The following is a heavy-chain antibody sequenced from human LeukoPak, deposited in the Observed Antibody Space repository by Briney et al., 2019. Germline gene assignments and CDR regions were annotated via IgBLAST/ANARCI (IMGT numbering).Heavy chain of an antibody. J-gene: IGHJ5*02. CDR2: ISAYNGNT. CDR3: ARDVPYYYDSSGYYRA. V-gene: IGHV1-18*01. Sequence: ASVKVSCKASGYTFTSYGISWVRQAPGQGLEWMGWISAYNGNTNYAQKLQGRVTMTTDTSTSTAYMELRSLRSDDTAVYYCARDVPYYYDSSGYYRAWGQGTLVTVSS. CDR1: GYTFTSYG. D-gene: IGHD3-22*01.